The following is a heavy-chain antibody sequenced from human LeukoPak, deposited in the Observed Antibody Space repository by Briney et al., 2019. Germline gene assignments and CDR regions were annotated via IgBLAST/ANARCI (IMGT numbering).Heavy chain of an antibody. CDR1: GFTLSTYY. V-gene: IGHV3-53*01. CDR2: VYSGGST. CDR3: ARVGDHFHWNLDL. D-gene: IGHD3-3*02. Sequence: GGSLRLSCAASGFTLSTYYMKWVRQAPGKGLEWVSIVYSGGSTYYADSVKGRFTISRDTSKNTLSLQMNRLRAEDTAVYFCARVGDHFHWNLDLWGRGTLVTVSS. J-gene: IGHJ2*01.